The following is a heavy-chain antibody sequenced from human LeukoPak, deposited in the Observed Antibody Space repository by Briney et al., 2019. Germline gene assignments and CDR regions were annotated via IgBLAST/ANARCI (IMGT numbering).Heavy chain of an antibody. CDR2: ISSSSSYI. Sequence: GGSLRLSCAASGFTFSSYSTNWVRQAPGKGLEWVSSISSSSSYIYYADSVKGRFTISRDNAKNSLYLQMNSLRAEDTAVYYCARGGIAARRGYYYMDVWGKGTTVTVSS. D-gene: IGHD6-6*01. J-gene: IGHJ6*03. V-gene: IGHV3-21*01. CDR3: ARGGIAARRGYYYMDV. CDR1: GFTFSSYS.